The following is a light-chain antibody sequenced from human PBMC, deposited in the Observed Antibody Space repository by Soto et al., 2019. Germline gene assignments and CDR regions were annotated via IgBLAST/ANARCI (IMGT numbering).Light chain of an antibody. J-gene: IGKJ5*01. Sequence: DIQMTQSPSTLSASVGDRVTITCRASENINTWLAWYQQKPGKAPNLLISDASSLESGVPSRFSGSGSGTDFTLTISSLQPEDFATYYCQQSYSTLRITFGQGTRLEIK. CDR3: QQSYSTLRIT. CDR2: DAS. CDR1: ENINTW. V-gene: IGKV1-5*01.